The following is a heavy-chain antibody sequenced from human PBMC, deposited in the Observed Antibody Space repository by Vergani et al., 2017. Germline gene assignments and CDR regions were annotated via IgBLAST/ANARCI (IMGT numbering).Heavy chain of an antibody. CDR3: ARVYCRGMSCAGTDYFYHIDV. CDR2: IYPGNSET. CDR1: GYSFSRNW. J-gene: IGHJ6*03. V-gene: IGHV5-51*03. Sequence: EVPLEQSGAAVEKPGESLEISCKGSGYSFSRNWIAWVRERPGQGLEWMGMIYPGNSETRNNPSFRGQVTMSVDKSISTAYLQWSSLKASDSAMYYCARVYCRGMSCAGTDYFYHIDVWGKGP. D-gene: IGHD3/OR15-3a*01.